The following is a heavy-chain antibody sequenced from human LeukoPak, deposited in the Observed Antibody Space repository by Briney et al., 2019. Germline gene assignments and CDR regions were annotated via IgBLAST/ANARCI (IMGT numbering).Heavy chain of an antibody. CDR3: AKDRSYYYGSGSFN. CDR2: IRYDGSNK. J-gene: IGHJ4*02. V-gene: IGHV3-30*02. Sequence: GGSLRLSCAASGFTFSSYGMHWVRQAPGKGLEWVAFIRYDGSNKYYADSVKGRFTISRDNSKNTLYLQMNSLRAEDTAVYYCAKDRSYYYGSGSFNWGQGTLVTVSS. D-gene: IGHD3-10*01. CDR1: GFTFSSYG.